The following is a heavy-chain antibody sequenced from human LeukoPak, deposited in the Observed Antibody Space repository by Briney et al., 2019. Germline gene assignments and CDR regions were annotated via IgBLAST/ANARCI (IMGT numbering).Heavy chain of an antibody. D-gene: IGHD3-10*01. V-gene: IGHV4-4*07. CDR1: GGSIISYY. Sequence: AETLSLTCTVSGGSIISYYWSWIRQPAGKGLEWIGRIYSSGGTNYNPSLKSRVTISVDTSKNQFSLKLSSVTAADTAVYYCARDHMVRGGYGGHRAFGIWGQGTMVTVSS. CDR2: IYSSGGT. J-gene: IGHJ3*02. CDR3: ARDHMVRGGYGGHRAFGI.